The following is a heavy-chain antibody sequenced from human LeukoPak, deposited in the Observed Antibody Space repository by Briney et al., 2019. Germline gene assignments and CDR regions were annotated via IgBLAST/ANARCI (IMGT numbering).Heavy chain of an antibody. CDR1: GFTFSNYW. CDR3: TSLEDY. V-gene: IGHV3-7*01. D-gene: IGHD1-1*01. CDR2: IKRDGREK. Sequence: GGSLRLSCAASGFTFSNYWMSWVRQAPGKGLEWVPYIKRDGREKYYVDYVKGRFTISRDNAKNSLDLQMNSLRDEDTAVYYCTSLEDYWGQGTLVTVSS. J-gene: IGHJ4*02.